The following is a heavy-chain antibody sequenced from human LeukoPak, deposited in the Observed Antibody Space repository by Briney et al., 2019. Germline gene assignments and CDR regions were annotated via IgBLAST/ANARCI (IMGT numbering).Heavy chain of an antibody. CDR1: GYSFVLYG. Sequence: GASVKVSCKASGYSFVLYGISWVRQAPGQGPEWMGWISAYNGNTNYAQKLQGRVTMTTDTSTSTAYMELRSLRSDDTAVYYCARDGLKIPAAMPSLDYWGQGTLVTVSS. CDR3: ARDGLKIPAAMPSLDY. J-gene: IGHJ4*02. D-gene: IGHD2-2*01. V-gene: IGHV1-18*01. CDR2: ISAYNGNT.